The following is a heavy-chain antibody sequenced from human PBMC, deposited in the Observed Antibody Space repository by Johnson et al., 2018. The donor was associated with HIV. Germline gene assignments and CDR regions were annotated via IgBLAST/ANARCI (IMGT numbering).Heavy chain of an antibody. Sequence: QVQLMESGGGVVQPGRSPRLSCAASGFTFSSYAMHWVRQAPGKGLEWVAVISYDGSNKYYADSVKGRFTISRDNSKNTLYLQMNSLRAEDTAVYYCATFDAFDIWGQGTMVTVSS. CDR1: GFTFSSYA. CDR3: ATFDAFDI. J-gene: IGHJ3*02. CDR2: ISYDGSNK. V-gene: IGHV3-30*04.